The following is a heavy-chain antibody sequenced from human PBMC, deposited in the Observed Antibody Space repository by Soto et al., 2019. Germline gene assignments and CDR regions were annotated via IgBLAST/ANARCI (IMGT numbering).Heavy chain of an antibody. Sequence: GGSLRLSCAASGFTFSSYSMNWVRQSPRRGLEWIAYANTGSTAIYYADSVKGRFTISRDNAQNSLYLQMDSLRAEDTAMFYCAREAHRGGFDLWGQGTLVTAPQ. J-gene: IGHJ5*02. CDR2: ANTGSTAI. CDR3: AREAHRGGFDL. V-gene: IGHV3-48*01. D-gene: IGHD3-16*01. CDR1: GFTFSSYS.